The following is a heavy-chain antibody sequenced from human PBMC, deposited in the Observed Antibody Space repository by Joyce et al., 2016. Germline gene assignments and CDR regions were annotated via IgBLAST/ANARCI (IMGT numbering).Heavy chain of an antibody. D-gene: IGHD6-13*01. CDR3: AKDKSSGYSTTWRLFHY. J-gene: IGHJ4*02. CDR2: ISWNSGNI. Sequence: EVQLVESGGGLVQPGWSLRLSCAASGFTFDDYAMRWVRQAPGKCLEWVTGISWNSGNINYADSVRSRFTISRDNAKNSLYLQMNSLRAEDTALYYCAKDKSSGYSTTWRLFHYWGQGTLVTVSS. CDR1: GFTFDDYA. V-gene: IGHV3-9*01.